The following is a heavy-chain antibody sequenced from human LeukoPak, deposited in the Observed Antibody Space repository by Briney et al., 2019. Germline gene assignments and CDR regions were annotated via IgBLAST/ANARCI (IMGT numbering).Heavy chain of an antibody. J-gene: IGHJ4*02. D-gene: IGHD2-15*01. CDR3: ARAPPYCSGGSCYDLLDY. CDR2: INPNSGGT. V-gene: IGHV1-2*02. CDR1: GYTFTGYY. Sequence: APVKVSRKASGYTFTGYYMHWVRQAPGQGLEWMGWINPNSGGTNYAQKFQGRVTMTRDTSISTAYMELSRLRSDDTAVYYCARAPPYCSGGSCYDLLDYWGQGTLVTVSS.